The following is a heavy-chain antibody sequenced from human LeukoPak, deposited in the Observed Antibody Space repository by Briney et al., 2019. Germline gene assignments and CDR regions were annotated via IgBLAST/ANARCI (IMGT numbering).Heavy chain of an antibody. CDR1: GFTFSSYG. D-gene: IGHD3-10*01. CDR2: ISYDGSNK. J-gene: IGHJ6*02. Sequence: PGGSLRLSCAASGFTFSSYGMHWVRQAPGKGLEWVAVISYDGSNKYYADSVKGRFTISRDNAKNSLYLQMNSLRAEDTAVYYCARDQWFGERTPYYYYYGMDVWGQGTTVTVSS. CDR3: ARDQWFGERTPYYYYYGMDV. V-gene: IGHV3-30*03.